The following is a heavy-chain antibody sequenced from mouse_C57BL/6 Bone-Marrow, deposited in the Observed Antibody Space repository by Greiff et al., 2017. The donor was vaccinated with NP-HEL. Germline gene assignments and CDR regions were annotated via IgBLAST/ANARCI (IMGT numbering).Heavy chain of an antibody. V-gene: IGHV6-3*01. J-gene: IGHJ2*01. CDR3: TSGSSLSFDY. CDR1: GFTFSNYW. Sequence: VQLKESGGGLVQPGGSMKLSCVASGFTFSNYWMNWVRQSPEKGLEWVAQIRLKSDNYATHYAESVKGRFTISRDDSKSSVYLQMNNLRAEDTGIYYCTSGSSLSFDYWGQGTTLTVSS. D-gene: IGHD1-1*01. CDR2: IRLKSDNYAT.